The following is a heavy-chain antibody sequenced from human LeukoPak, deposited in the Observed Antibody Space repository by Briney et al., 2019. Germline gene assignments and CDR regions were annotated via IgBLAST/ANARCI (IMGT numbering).Heavy chain of an antibody. CDR1: GLTLSRNY. D-gene: IGHD3-22*01. CDR2: IYSGGST. Sequence: GGSLRLPCAASGLTLSRNYMTWVRQAPGKGREWVSVIYSGGSTYYADSVKGRFTISRDNSKNTLYLQMNSLRAEDTAVYYCAGTIVGKWAIDYWGQGTLVTVSS. CDR3: AGTIVGKWAIDY. V-gene: IGHV3-53*01. J-gene: IGHJ4*02.